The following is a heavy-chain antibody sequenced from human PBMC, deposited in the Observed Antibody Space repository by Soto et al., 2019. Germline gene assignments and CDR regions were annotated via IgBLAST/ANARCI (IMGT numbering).Heavy chain of an antibody. CDR2: IYPGDSNT. V-gene: IGHV5-51*01. J-gene: IGHJ5*02. Sequence: PGESLKISCKASGYSFTSNWIAWVRQMPGKGLEWMGIIYPGDSNTRYSPSFQGQVTISADKSLSTAYLQWSRLKASDTAMYYCARHGPRVAAAPFNWFDPWGQGTLVTVSS. D-gene: IGHD2-15*01. CDR3: ARHGPRVAAAPFNWFDP. CDR1: GYSFTSNW.